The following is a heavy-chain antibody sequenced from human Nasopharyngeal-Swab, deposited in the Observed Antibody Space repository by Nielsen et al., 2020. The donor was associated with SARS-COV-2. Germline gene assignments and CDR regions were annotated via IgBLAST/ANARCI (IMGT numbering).Heavy chain of an antibody. CDR2: ITTTGGSP. V-gene: IGHV3-23*01. Sequence: GGSLRLSCAASGFSFRIYAMGWARQGPGKGLEWVSSITTTGGSPFYADSVKGRFSISRDNSKNTLYLQMNSLRAEDTAVYFCATGGDVNYFDYWGQGTLVTVSS. CDR3: ATGGDVNYFDY. CDR1: GFSFRIYA. J-gene: IGHJ4*02. D-gene: IGHD3-10*01.